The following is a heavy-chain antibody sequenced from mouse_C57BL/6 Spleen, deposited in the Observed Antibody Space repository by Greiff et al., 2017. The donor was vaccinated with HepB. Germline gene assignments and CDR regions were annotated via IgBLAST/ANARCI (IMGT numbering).Heavy chain of an antibody. D-gene: IGHD2-1*01. Sequence: PLHPSFPSLFHPFYSFNISFNSSLYTFTDYYMNFVNHIHLNILEWIGDINPNNCCTSYNQKFKGKATLTVDKSSSTAYMELRSLTSEDSAVYYCARSPLYYGNYFDYWGQGTTLTVSS. CDR1: LYTFTDYY. CDR3: ARSPLYYGNYFDY. J-gene: IGHJ2*01. V-gene: IGHV1-26*01. CDR2: INPNNCCT.